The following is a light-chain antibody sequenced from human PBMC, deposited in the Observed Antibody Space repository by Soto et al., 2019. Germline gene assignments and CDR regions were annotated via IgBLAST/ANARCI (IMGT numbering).Light chain of an antibody. Sequence: DIQMTQSPSTLSASVGDRVTITCRANQSISSWLAWYQQKPGKAPKLLIYKASTLKSGVPSRFSGSGSGTEFTLTISSLQPEDFATYYCLQDYNYPPWTFGQGTKVDI. J-gene: IGKJ1*01. V-gene: IGKV1-5*03. CDR1: QSISSW. CDR3: LQDYNYPPWT. CDR2: KAS.